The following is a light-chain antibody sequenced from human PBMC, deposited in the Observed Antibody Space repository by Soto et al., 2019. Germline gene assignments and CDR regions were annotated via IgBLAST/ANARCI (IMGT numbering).Light chain of an antibody. Sequence: EIVLTQSPATLSVSPGERATLSCSASQSVFSSLAWFQQKPGQAPRLLIYGAATRATGIPARFSGSWSGTEFSLTISSLQSEDFAVYYCQQYHNWPAFGQGTKVEIK. CDR1: QSVFSS. CDR3: QQYHNWPA. V-gene: IGKV3-15*01. J-gene: IGKJ1*01. CDR2: GAA.